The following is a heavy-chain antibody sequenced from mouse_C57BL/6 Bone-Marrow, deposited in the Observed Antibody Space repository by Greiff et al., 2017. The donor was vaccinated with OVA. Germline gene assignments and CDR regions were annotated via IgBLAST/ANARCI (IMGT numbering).Heavy chain of an antibody. V-gene: IGHV1-55*01. CDR2: IYPGSGST. Sequence: QVQLQQPGAELVKPGASVKMSCKASGYTFTRYWITWVKQRTGQGLEWIGDIYPGSGSTNYNEKFKSKATLTVDTSSSTAYMQLSSLTSEDSAVYYCARRYYGSSYWYFDVWGTGTRSPSPQ. CDR1: GYTFTRYW. J-gene: IGHJ1*03. CDR3: ARRYYGSSYWYFDV. D-gene: IGHD1-1*01.